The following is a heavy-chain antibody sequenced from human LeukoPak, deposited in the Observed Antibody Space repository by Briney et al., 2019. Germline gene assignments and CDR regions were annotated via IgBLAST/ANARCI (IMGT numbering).Heavy chain of an antibody. J-gene: IGHJ4*02. Sequence: PGGSLRLSCAASGFTFSDYYMSWIRQAPGKGLEWVSYISFSGSTIYYADSVKGRFTISRDNAKNSLYLQMNSLRAEDTAVYYCAKDSRGYQDYFDYWGQGTLVTVSS. CDR3: AKDSRGYQDYFDY. CDR1: GFTFSDYY. CDR2: ISFSGSTI. V-gene: IGHV3-11*01. D-gene: IGHD3-22*01.